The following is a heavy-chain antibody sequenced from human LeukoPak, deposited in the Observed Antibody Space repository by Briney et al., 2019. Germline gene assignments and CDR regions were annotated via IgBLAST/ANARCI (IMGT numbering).Heavy chain of an antibody. J-gene: IGHJ4*02. V-gene: IGHV3-48*02. CDR1: GFTFSRYS. D-gene: IGHD2-2*01. CDR3: VRDPDALDY. CDR2: IRSSGDTK. Sequence: QSGGSLRLSCVVSGFTFSRYSMNWARQAPGKGLEWVSYIRSSGDTKYYADSVKGRFTISRDNAKNSLYLQMNSLRDEDTAVYYCVRDPDALDYWGQGTLVTVSS.